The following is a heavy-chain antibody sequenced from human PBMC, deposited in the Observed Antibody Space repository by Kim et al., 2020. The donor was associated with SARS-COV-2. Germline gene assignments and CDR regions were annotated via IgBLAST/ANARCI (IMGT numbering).Heavy chain of an antibody. V-gene: IGHV3-21*03. CDR1: GFAFSSYW. CDR2: ISNDGTAG. J-gene: IGHJ4*02. CDR3: VKYPRASDS. Sequence: GGSLRLSCVASGFAFSSYWMNWVRQAPGKGLEWVSTISNDGTAGFYADSLRGRFTISRDNAKNSLFLQMNSLRAEDTAVYYCVKYPRASDSWGQGTLVT. D-gene: IGHD1-26*01.